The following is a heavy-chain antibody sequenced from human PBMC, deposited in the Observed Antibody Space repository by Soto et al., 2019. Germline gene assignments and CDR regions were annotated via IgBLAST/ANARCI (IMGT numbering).Heavy chain of an antibody. CDR3: GSGGTLIDY. J-gene: IGHJ4*02. CDR1: GYTFTDFG. Sequence: ASGTVCCEASGYTFTDFGIGGVRQAPGQGLEWMGWISAYNGNTNYAQKFEVRVTRSTATSMRTDSMSVRGLSCEEIAVYCSGSGGTLIDYWGQGSL. CDR2: ISAYNGNT. D-gene: IGHD3-10*01. V-gene: IGHV1-18*03.